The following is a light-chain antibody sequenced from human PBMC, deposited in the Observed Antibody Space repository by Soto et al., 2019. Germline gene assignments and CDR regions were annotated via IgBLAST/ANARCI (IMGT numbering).Light chain of an antibody. CDR3: QQYGISPPWT. CDR1: QSVSSTY. J-gene: IGKJ1*01. CDR2: EAS. Sequence: DIVLTQSPGTLSLSPGERATLSCRASQSVSSTYLAWYQQKPCQAPRPRIYEASIRATGIPDRFSGSGSGTDFTLTISSLGPEDCALYYWQQYGISPPWTCGQGTKVEIK. V-gene: IGKV3-20*01.